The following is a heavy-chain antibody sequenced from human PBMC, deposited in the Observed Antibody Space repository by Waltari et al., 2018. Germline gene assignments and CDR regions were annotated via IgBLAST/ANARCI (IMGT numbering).Heavy chain of an antibody. Sequence: QVQLVESGGGVVQPGRSLRLSCAASGFTFSSYAMHWVRQAPGKGLERVAVISYDEGNKYYADAVKGRFTISRDNSKNTLYLQMNSLRAEDTAVYYRARGEGDGYNARSYYFDYWGQGTLVTVSS. CDR1: GFTFSSYA. V-gene: IGHV3-30*04. CDR3: ARGEGDGYNARSYYFDY. D-gene: IGHD5-12*01. CDR2: ISYDEGNK. J-gene: IGHJ4*02.